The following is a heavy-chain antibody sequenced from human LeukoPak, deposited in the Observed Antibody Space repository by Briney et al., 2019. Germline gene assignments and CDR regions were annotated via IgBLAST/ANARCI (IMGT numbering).Heavy chain of an antibody. V-gene: IGHV4-39*07. CDR2: IYYSGST. J-gene: IGHJ6*02. Sequence: SSETLSLTCTVSGGSISSSSYYWGWIRQPPGKGLEWIGSIYYSGSTYYNPSLKSRVTISVDTSKNQLSLKLSSVTAADTAVYYCARDIVATGYYYYGMDVWGQGTTVTVSS. CDR1: GGSISSSSYY. CDR3: ARDIVATGYYYYGMDV. D-gene: IGHD5-12*01.